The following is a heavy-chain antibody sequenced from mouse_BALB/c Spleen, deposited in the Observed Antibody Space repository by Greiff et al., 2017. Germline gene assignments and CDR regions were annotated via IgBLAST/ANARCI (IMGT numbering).Heavy chain of an antibody. Sequence: DVMLVESGGGLVQPGGSLRLSCATSGFTFTDYYMSWVRQPPGKALEWLGFIRNKANGYTTEYSASVKGRFTISRDNSQSILYLQMNTLRAEDSATYYCASLAGLRYCDLDVWGAGTTVTVSS. CDR1: GFTFTDYY. CDR3: ASLAGLRYCDLDV. CDR2: IRNKANGYTT. J-gene: IGHJ1*01. D-gene: IGHD2-2*01. V-gene: IGHV7-3*02.